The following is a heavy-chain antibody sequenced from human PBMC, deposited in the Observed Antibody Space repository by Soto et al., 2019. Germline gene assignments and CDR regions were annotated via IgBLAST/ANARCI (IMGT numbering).Heavy chain of an antibody. CDR2: IIPIFGTA. CDR3: ARDGWGGGDSEFDY. Sequence: QVQLVQSGAEVKKPGSSVKVSCKASGGTFSSYAISWVRQAPGHGLEWMGGIIPIFGTANYAQKFQGRVTITADESTSTADMEMRSLRSEDTAVYYCARDGWGGGDSEFDYWGQGTMVTVSS. J-gene: IGHJ4*02. CDR1: GGTFSSYA. D-gene: IGHD2-21*02. V-gene: IGHV1-69*01.